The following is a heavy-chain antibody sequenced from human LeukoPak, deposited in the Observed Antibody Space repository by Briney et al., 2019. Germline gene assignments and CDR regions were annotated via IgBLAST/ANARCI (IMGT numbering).Heavy chain of an antibody. CDR1: GFTFSSYA. CDR2: ISHDGSNK. CDR3: ARDSTTAPGDY. V-gene: IGHV3-30-3*01. J-gene: IGHJ4*02. Sequence: PGGSLRLSCAASGFTFSSYAMHWVRQAPGKGLEWVAVISHDGSNKYYADSVKGRFTISRDNSKNTLYLQMNSLRAEDTAVYYCARDSTTAPGDYWGQGTLVTVSS. D-gene: IGHD4-17*01.